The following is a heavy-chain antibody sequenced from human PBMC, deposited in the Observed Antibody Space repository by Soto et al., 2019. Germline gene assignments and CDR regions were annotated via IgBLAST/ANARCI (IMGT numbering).Heavy chain of an antibody. J-gene: IGHJ4*02. CDR2: IYYSGSS. Sequence: SETLSLTCTVSGGSISSNAYYWSWIRQHPGKGLEWIGYIYYSGSSNYSPSLRSRLTISVDTSKKQFSLKLSSVTAADTAVYYCARIDRTAWYFDYWGQGILVTVSS. V-gene: IGHV4-31*03. CDR1: GGSISSNAYY. CDR3: ARIDRTAWYFDY. D-gene: IGHD2-21*02.